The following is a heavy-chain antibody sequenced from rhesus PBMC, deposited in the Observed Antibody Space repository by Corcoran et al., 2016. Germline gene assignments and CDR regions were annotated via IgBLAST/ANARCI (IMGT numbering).Heavy chain of an antibody. J-gene: IGHJ6*01. D-gene: IGHD1-26*01. Sequence: EVQLVESGGGLAKPGGSLRLSCAASGFTFSSYGMSWVRQAPGKGLEWVTYISNGGGSTCYADSVKCRFTISRDNSKTTLSLQMNSLRAEDTAVYYCAKDHHGYNWNYDGLDSWGQGVVVTVSS. CDR2: ISNGGGST. CDR1: GFTFSSYG. V-gene: IGHV3S25*01. CDR3: AKDHHGYNWNYDGLDS.